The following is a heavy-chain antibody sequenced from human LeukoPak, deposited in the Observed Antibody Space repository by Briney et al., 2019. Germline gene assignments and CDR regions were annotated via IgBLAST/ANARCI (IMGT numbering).Heavy chain of an antibody. CDR2: IYSGGST. D-gene: IGHD2-15*01. J-gene: IGHJ4*02. Sequence: GGSLRLSCAASGFTVSSNYMSWVRQAPGKGLEWVSVIYSGGSTYYADSVKGRFTISRDNSKNTLYLQMNSLRAEDTAVYYCASAATPFLFDYWGQGTLVTVSS. CDR1: GFTVSSNY. CDR3: ASAATPFLFDY. V-gene: IGHV3-66*01.